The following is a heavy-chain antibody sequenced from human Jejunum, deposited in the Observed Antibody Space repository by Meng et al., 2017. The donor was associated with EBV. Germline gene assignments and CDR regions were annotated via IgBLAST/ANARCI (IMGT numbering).Heavy chain of an antibody. CDR3: AKRMPGTGFDY. CDR2: IYYTGTT. D-gene: IGHD1-1*01. Sequence: LQESGPGPGKTSDTLSLTCVGSGDSMDNSDWWGWIRQPPGKGLEWIGYIYYTGTTYYNPSLKSRVTMSIDTSKNHFSLKLTSVTTMDTAVYYCAKRMPGTGFDYWGQGTLVTVSS. J-gene: IGHJ4*02. CDR1: GDSMDNSDW. V-gene: IGHV4-28*01.